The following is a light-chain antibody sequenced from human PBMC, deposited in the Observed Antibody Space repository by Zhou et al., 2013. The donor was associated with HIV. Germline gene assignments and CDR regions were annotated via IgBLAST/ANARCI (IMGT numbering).Light chain of an antibody. Sequence: ETVLAQSPGTLSLSPGERATLSCRASQTIGSTYLAWYQQKPGQAPRLLIYDASRRATGIPDRFSGSGSGTDFSLTISRLEPEDFAVYYCQQYGSSPITFGQGTRLEIK. CDR3: QQYGSSPIT. J-gene: IGKJ5*01. V-gene: IGKV3-20*01. CDR2: DAS. CDR1: QTIGSTY.